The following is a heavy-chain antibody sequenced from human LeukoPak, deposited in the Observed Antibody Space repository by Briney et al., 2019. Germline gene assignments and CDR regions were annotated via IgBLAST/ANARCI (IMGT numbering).Heavy chain of an antibody. J-gene: IGHJ4*02. D-gene: IGHD1-1*01. Sequence: PGGSLRLSCAASGFTFTSFPMSWVRQAPGKGLEWVAVISYDGSNKYYADSVKGRFTISRDNSKSTLYLQMNSLRAEDTAVYYCAKASQPRPNHNSVISPLGYWGQGTLVTVSS. V-gene: IGHV3-30*04. CDR2: ISYDGSNK. CDR1: GFTFTSFP. CDR3: AKASQPRPNHNSVISPLGY.